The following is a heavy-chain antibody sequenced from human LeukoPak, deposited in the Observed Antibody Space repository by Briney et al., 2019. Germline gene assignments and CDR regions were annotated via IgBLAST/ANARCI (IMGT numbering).Heavy chain of an antibody. CDR2: ISAYNGNT. CDR1: GYTFTSYG. J-gene: IGHJ3*02. Sequence: ASVKVSCKASGYTFTSYGISWVRRAPGQGLEWMGWISAYNGNTNYAQKLQGRVTMTTDTSTSTAYMELRSLRSDDTAVYYCERGGRLRYFDRSQLYPDDAFDIWGQGTMVTVSS. V-gene: IGHV1-18*01. CDR3: ERGGRLRYFDRSQLYPDDAFDI. D-gene: IGHD3-9*01.